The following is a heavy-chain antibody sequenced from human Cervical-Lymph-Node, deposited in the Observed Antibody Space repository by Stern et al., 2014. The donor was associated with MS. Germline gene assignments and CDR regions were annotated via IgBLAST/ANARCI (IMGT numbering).Heavy chain of an antibody. D-gene: IGHD6-19*01. CDR1: GFSFSTYD. V-gene: IGHV3-13*01. CDR2: IGTAGDT. CDR3: ARDLRIAVAGGYYNYGMDV. Sequence: EDQLVESGGGLVQPGGSLRLSCAASGFSFSTYDMHWVRQATGKGLEWVSAIGTAGDTYYPGSVKGRFTISRENAKNSLYLQMNSLRAGDTAVYYCARDLRIAVAGGYYNYGMDVWGQGTTVTVSS. J-gene: IGHJ6*02.